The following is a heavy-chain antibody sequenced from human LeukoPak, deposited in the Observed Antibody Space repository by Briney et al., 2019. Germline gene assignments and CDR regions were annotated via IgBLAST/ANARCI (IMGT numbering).Heavy chain of an antibody. CDR2: ISSGGST. D-gene: IGHD5-12*01. CDR1: GFTFNNYA. CDR3: AKERRAYDPWYFDL. V-gene: IGHV3-23*01. J-gene: IGHJ2*01. Sequence: GGSLTLSCVASGFTFNNYAMSWVRQAPGQGLEWDSAISSGGSTSYADSAKGRFTISRDNSQDTLSLQMNSLRVEDTAVYYCAKERRAYDPWYFDLWGRGTLVTVSS.